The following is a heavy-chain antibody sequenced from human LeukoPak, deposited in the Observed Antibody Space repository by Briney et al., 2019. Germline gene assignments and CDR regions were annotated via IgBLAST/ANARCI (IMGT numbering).Heavy chain of an antibody. J-gene: IGHJ4*02. Sequence: ASVKVSCKASGYTFTSYDINWVRQATGQGLEWMGWMNPNSGNTGYAQKFQGRVTMTRNTSISTAYMELSRLRSDDTAVYYCAREGVYCSSTSCYNDYWGQGTLVTVSS. V-gene: IGHV1-8*01. CDR1: GYTFTSYD. CDR3: AREGVYCSSTSCYNDY. D-gene: IGHD2-2*01. CDR2: MNPNSGNT.